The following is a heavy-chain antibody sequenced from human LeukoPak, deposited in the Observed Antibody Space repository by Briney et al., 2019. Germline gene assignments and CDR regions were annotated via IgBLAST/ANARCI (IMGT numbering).Heavy chain of an antibody. CDR3: TTDLNQRLKWFGNPLDH. D-gene: IGHD3-10*01. CDR1: GFSFAYAW. CDR2: IKSETDGATT. J-gene: IGHJ4*02. Sequence: AGGSLRLSCEASGFSFAYAWMSWVRQSPGKGLQWVGHIKSETDGATTDYAAAVEGRFTISRDDSKKMLYLQMSSLKTEDTAVYLCTTDLNQRLKWFGNPLDHWGQGTPVTVSS. V-gene: IGHV3-15*01.